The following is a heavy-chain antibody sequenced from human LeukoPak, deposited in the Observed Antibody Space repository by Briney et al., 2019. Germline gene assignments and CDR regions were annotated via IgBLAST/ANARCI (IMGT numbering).Heavy chain of an antibody. CDR3: ARVRTYYDSSGYHPHDAFDI. J-gene: IGHJ3*02. CDR2: ISAYNGNT. Sequence: ASVKVSCKASGYTFTSYGISWVRQAPGQGLEWMGWISAYNGNTNYAQKLQGRVTMTTDTSTSTAYMELRSLRSDDTAVYYCARVRTYYDSSGYHPHDAFDIWGQGTMVIVSS. D-gene: IGHD3-22*01. CDR1: GYTFTSYG. V-gene: IGHV1-18*01.